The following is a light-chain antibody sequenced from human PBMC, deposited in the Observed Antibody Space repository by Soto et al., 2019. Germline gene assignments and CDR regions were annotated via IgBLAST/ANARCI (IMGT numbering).Light chain of an antibody. CDR3: QQANSFPIT. J-gene: IGKJ5*01. CDR2: AAS. CDR1: QGTSSW. Sequence: DIQMTQSPSSVSASVGDRVTITCRASQGTSSWLAWYQQKPGKAPKLLIYAASSLQSGVPSRFSGSGSGTDLTLTISSLQPEDFATYYCQQANSFPITCGRKTRLEIK. V-gene: IGKV1-12*01.